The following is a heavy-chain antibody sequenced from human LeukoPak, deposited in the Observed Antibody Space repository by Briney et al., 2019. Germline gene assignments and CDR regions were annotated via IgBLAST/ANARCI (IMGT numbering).Heavy chain of an antibody. CDR2: ISGSGGDT. D-gene: IGHD3-22*01. CDR1: GFTFSTYA. CDR3: VRVLSGSWDWFDP. J-gene: IGHJ5*02. Sequence: GGSLRLSCAASGFTFSTYAMSWVRQAPGKGLDWISTISGSGGDTYYADSVKGRFTISRDNAKNTVYLQMNSLRAEDTALYHCVRVLSGSWDWFDPWGQGTLVTVSS. V-gene: IGHV3-23*01.